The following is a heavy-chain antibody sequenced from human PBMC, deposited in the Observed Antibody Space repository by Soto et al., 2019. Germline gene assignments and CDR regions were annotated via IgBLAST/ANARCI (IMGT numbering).Heavy chain of an antibody. V-gene: IGHV3-33*01. CDR1: GFTFSSYG. J-gene: IGHJ4*02. CDR2: IWYDGSNK. D-gene: IGHD3-10*01. CDR3: ARDWYYYGSGSYPGY. Sequence: GGSLRLSCAASGFTFSSYGMHWVRQAPGKGLEWVAVIWYDGSNKYYADSVKGRFTISRDNSKNTLYLQMNSLRAEDTAVYYCARDWYYYGSGSYPGYWGQGTLVTVS.